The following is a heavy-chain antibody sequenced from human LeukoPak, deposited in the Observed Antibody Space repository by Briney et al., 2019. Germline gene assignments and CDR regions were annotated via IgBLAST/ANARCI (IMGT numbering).Heavy chain of an antibody. D-gene: IGHD5-18*01. CDR2: ISGSGGYT. Sequence: GGSLRLSCAASGFTFTNYAMTWVRQAPGKGLEWVSAISGSGGYTYYADSVKGRFTISRDNFKNTLYLQMNSLRAEDTAVYYCARRAYTYYFDHWGQGTLVTVSS. CDR1: GFTFTNYA. V-gene: IGHV3-23*01. CDR3: ARRAYTYYFDH. J-gene: IGHJ5*02.